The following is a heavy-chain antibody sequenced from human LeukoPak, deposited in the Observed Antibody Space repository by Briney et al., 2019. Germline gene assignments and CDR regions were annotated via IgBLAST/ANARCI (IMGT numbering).Heavy chain of an antibody. CDR1: GYSFTSYW. D-gene: IGHD6-13*01. J-gene: IGHJ4*02. V-gene: IGHV5-51*01. CDR2: IYPGDSDT. CDR3: ARLNQQPHYFDY. Sequence: GASLKISCKGSGYSFTSYWFGRVRQMPAKGLEWIRIIYPGDSDTSYSPSFQGQVTISADKSINTAYLHWSSLKASDTAMYYCARLNQQPHYFDYWGQGTLVTVSS.